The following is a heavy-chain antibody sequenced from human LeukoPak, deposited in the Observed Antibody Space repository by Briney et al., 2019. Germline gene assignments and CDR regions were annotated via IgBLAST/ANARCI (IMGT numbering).Heavy chain of an antibody. CDR1: GFTFSSYA. D-gene: IGHD2-21*01. CDR2: ISGSGGST. CDR3: ARDSHSRWFDP. V-gene: IGHV3-23*01. J-gene: IGHJ5*02. Sequence: GGSLRLSCAASGFTFSSYAMSWIRQAPAKGLEWVSGISGSGGSTSYADSVKGRFTISGDNSKNTLYLEMKSLRAEDTAVYYCARDSHSRWFDPWGQGTLVTVSS.